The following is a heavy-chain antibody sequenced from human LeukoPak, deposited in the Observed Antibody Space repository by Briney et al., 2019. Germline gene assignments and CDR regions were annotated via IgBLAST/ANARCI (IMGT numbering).Heavy chain of an antibody. Sequence: SETLSLTCTVSGGSISSYYWSWIRQPPGKGLEWIGYIYYSGSTNYNPSLKSRVTISVDTSKDQFSLKLSSVTAADTAVYYCARDQERYSSSWSRYYYYGMDVWGQGTTVTVSS. CDR2: IYYSGST. J-gene: IGHJ6*02. CDR1: GGSISSYY. D-gene: IGHD6-13*01. CDR3: ARDQERYSSSWSRYYYYGMDV. V-gene: IGHV4-59*01.